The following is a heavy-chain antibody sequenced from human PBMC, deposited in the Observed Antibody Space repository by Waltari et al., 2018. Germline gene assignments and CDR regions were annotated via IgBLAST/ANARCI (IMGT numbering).Heavy chain of an antibody. D-gene: IGHD2-15*01. CDR1: GGTFSSYA. V-gene: IGHV1-69*05. J-gene: IGHJ3*02. CDR2: IIPIFGTA. Sequence: QVQLVQSGAEVKKPGSSVKVSCKASGGTFSSYAISWVRQAPGQGLEWMGGIIPIFGTANYEQKFQGRVTITTDESTSTAYMELSSLRSEDTAVYYCARARDIVVVVAATHDAFDIWGQGTMVTVSS. CDR3: ARARDIVVVVAATHDAFDI.